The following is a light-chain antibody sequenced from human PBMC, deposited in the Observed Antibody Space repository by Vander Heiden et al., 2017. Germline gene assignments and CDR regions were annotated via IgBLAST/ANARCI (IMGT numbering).Light chain of an antibody. CDR2: DAS. J-gene: IGKJ2*01. CDR3: QQYGSSPYT. Sequence: EIVLTQPPDTLSLSPGERATLSCRASQSVSSSYLACYQQKPGQAPSLLIYDASSRATGIPGRFSGSGSGTDFSLTISRLDPEDFAVYFCQQYGSSPYTFGQGTKLEIK. CDR1: QSVSSSY. V-gene: IGKV3-20*01.